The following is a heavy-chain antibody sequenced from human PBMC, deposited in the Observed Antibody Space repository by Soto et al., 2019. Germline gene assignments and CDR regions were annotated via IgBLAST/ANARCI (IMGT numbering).Heavy chain of an antibody. CDR1: GFTFSSYG. CDR3: AKDTYSSGWPYYFDY. CDR2: TSYDGSTR. Sequence: QVQLVESGGGVVQPGRSLRLSCAASGFTFSSYGMHWVRQAPGKGLEWVAVTSYDGSTRHNADSVKGRFTISRENAQNTVFLQMNSLRAEDTAVYYCAKDTYSSGWPYYFDYWGQGTLVTVSS. J-gene: IGHJ4*02. D-gene: IGHD6-19*01. V-gene: IGHV3-30*18.